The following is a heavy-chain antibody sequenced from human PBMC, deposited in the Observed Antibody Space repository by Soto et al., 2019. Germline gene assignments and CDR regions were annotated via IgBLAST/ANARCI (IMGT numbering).Heavy chain of an antibody. V-gene: IGHV4-59*12. CDR3: ARDTEHYQPGGMDV. J-gene: IGHJ6*02. CDR1: GGSISPYY. D-gene: IGHD1-1*01. CDR2: IYYAGTT. Sequence: SETLSLTCTVSGGSISPYYWSWIRQPPGKGLEWVGYIYYAGTTSYNPSLKSRVTISVDTSKNQFSLKLSSVTAADTAVYYCARDTEHYQPGGMDVWGQGTTVTVSS.